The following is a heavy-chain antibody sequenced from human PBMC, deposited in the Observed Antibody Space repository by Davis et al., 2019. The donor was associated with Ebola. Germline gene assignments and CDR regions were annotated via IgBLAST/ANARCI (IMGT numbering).Heavy chain of an antibody. CDR2: IDPGDSET. CDR1: GYSFPNYW. CDR3: VRQESLYGAIDS. D-gene: IGHD4/OR15-4a*01. V-gene: IGHV5-51*01. Sequence: GESLKISCKGSGYSFPNYWIGWVRQMPGKGLEWMGIIDPGDSETRYSPSFEGQVTISVDRSINTAHLHWSSLKASDTAIYYCVRQESLYGAIDSWGQGTLVTVSS. J-gene: IGHJ4*02.